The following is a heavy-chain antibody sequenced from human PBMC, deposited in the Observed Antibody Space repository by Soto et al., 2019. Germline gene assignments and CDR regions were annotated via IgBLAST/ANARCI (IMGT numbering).Heavy chain of an antibody. J-gene: IGHJ5*02. Sequence: ASMKVFFQASGYTLTRFYIKWGGQAPRQGLEWMGWMNPNSGNTGYAQKFQGRVTMTRNTSISTAYMELSSLRSEDTAVYYCARGVVPAARVNWFDPWGQGTLVTVSS. CDR2: MNPNSGNT. CDR1: GYTLTRFY. CDR3: ARGVVPAARVNWFDP. D-gene: IGHD2-2*01. V-gene: IGHV1-8*01.